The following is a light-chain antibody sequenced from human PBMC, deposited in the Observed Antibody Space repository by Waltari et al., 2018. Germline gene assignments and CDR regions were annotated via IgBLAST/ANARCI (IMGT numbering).Light chain of an antibody. J-gene: IGKJ2*01. CDR2: AAS. Sequence: DIQMTQSPSTLSASIGDRVTITCRASQSISTWFAWYQQKPGKAPNVLIYAASTLESGVPSRFSGSGAGTEFTLTISSLQPDDFATYYCQQYNSFSPYTFGQGSKLEIK. CDR1: QSISTW. V-gene: IGKV1-5*03. CDR3: QQYNSFSPYT.